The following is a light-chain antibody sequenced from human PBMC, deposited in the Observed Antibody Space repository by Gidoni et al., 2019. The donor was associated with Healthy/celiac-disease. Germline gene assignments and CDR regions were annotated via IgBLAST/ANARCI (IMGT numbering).Light chain of an antibody. Sequence: EIVLTQSPGTLSLSPGERATLSCRASQSVSSSYLAWYQQKPGQAPRLLIYGASSRATGIPDRFSGSGSGTDFTLTISRLEPEDFAVYYCQQYGSSPPYTFGQXTKLKI. CDR3: QQYGSSPPYT. J-gene: IGKJ2*01. CDR2: GAS. V-gene: IGKV3-20*01. CDR1: QSVSSSY.